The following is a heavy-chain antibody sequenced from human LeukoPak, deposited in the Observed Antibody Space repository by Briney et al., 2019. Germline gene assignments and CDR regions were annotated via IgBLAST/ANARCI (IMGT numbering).Heavy chain of an antibody. D-gene: IGHD2-15*01. CDR3: GGAWWEPRPDY. CDR2: INPSGGST. Sequence: ASVKVSCTASGFTFTSYYMNWVRQAPGRGLEWMGIINPSGGSTSYAQKFQGRVTMTRDTSTSTVYMELSSLRSEDTAVYYCGGAWWEPRPDYWGQGTLVTVSS. CDR1: GFTFTSYY. V-gene: IGHV1-46*01. J-gene: IGHJ4*02.